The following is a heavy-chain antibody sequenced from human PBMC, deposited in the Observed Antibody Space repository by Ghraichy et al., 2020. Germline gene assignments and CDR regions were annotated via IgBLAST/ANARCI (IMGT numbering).Heavy chain of an antibody. CDR1: GFTFSIYW. J-gene: IGHJ4*02. CDR3: ARFCSGGSCFNY. Sequence: GGSLRLSCAASGFTFSIYWMSWVRQAPGKRLEWVANINQDGSEIYYVDSVKGRFTISRDNAKNSLYLQMNSLRAKDTAVYYCARFCSGGSCFNYWGQGTLVTVSS. CDR2: INQDGSEI. V-gene: IGHV3-7*03. D-gene: IGHD2-15*01.